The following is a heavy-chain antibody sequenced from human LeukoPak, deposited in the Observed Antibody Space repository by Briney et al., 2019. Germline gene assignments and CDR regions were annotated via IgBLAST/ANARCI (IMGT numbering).Heavy chain of an antibody. CDR1: GGSISSGGYY. V-gene: IGHV4-31*03. CDR3: ARDKYGSGSDYYYYYGMDV. J-gene: IGHJ6*02. D-gene: IGHD3-10*01. Sequence: SETLSLTCTVPGGSISSGGYYWSWIRQHPGKGLEWIGYIYYSGSTYYNPSLKSRVTISVDTSKNQFSLKLSSVTAADTAVYYCARDKYGSGSDYYYYYGMDVWAKGPRSPSP. CDR2: IYYSGST.